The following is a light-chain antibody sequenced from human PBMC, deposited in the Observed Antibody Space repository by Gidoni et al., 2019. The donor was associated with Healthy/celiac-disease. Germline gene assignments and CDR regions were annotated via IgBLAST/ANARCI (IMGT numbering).Light chain of an antibody. Sequence: DIQMTQSPSALSASVGDRVTITCRARQSSSSYLNWYQQKPGKAPKLLIYAASSLQSGVASRFSGSGSGTDFTHSISSLQPKDFATYYCQQRYSTPRWTFGQXTKVEIK. V-gene: IGKV1-39*01. CDR2: AAS. CDR1: QSSSSY. J-gene: IGKJ1*01. CDR3: QQRYSTPRWT.